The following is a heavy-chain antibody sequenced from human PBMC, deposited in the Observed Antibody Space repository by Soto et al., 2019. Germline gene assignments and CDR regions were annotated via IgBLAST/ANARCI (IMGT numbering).Heavy chain of an antibody. V-gene: IGHV4-4*02. D-gene: IGHD2-2*01. CDR3: ARVVGGYYYGMDV. Sequence: QVQLQESGPGLVKPSGTLSLTCAVSGGSISSSNWWSWVRQPPGKGLEWIGEIYHSGSTNYNPSLKSRVTRSVDKSKNQFSLKRSSVTAADTAVYYCARVVGGYYYGMDVWGQGTTVTVSS. J-gene: IGHJ6*02. CDR1: GGSISSSNW. CDR2: IYHSGST.